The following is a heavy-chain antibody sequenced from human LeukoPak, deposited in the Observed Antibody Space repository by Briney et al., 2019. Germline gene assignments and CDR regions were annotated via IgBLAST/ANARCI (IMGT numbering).Heavy chain of an antibody. CDR3: ARDVHGDYGSGWFDP. J-gene: IGHJ5*02. Sequence: SVKVSCKTSGGTFNNSAISWVQQAPGQGLEWLGGIMPLFGTAGYAQKFQGRVTITKDESTRTVYLELTSLTSDDTAVYYCARDVHGDYGSGWFDPWGQGTLVSVSS. CDR1: GGTFNNSA. CDR2: IMPLFGTA. D-gene: IGHD4-17*01. V-gene: IGHV1-69*05.